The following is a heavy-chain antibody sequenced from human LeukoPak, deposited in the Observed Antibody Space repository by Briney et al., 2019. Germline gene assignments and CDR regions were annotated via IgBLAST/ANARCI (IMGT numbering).Heavy chain of an antibody. Sequence: GGSLRLSCAVSGFAFGSEAMSWVRQSPAGGLEWVASISPGGGTTYYADYVKGRFTISRDNSNNSLFVQMNSLRAEDTAVYYCAKSRPRGWLVRKVFDYWGQGTLVNGSS. J-gene: IGHJ4*02. CDR1: GFAFGSEA. CDR3: AKSRPRGWLVRKVFDY. V-gene: IGHV3-23*01. D-gene: IGHD6-19*01. CDR2: ISPGGGTT.